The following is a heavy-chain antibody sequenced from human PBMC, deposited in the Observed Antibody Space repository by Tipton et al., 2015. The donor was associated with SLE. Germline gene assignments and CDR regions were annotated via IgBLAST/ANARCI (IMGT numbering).Heavy chain of an antibody. CDR1: GVSISSSY. CDR3: ARVWLNNAFDI. D-gene: IGHD2/OR15-2a*01. Sequence: TLSLTCNVSGVSISSSYWSWIRQPAEKGLEWIGRIYTSGATDDNPSLKSRVTMSVDMFKNQIFLKMTSVTAADSAVYFCARVWLNNAFDIWGQGTRVTVSS. J-gene: IGHJ3*02. V-gene: IGHV4-4*07. CDR2: IYTSGAT.